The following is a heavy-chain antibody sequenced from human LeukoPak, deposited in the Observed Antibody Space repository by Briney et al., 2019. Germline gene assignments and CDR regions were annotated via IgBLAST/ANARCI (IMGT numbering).Heavy chain of an antibody. CDR2: INHSGST. Sequence: PGGSLRLSCAASGFTFSSYWMSWIRQPPGKGLEWIGEINHSGSTNYNPSLKSRVTISVDTSKNQFSLKLSSVTAADTAVYYCASLGYWGQGTLVTVSS. J-gene: IGHJ4*02. CDR3: ASLGY. CDR1: GFTFSSYW. V-gene: IGHV4-34*08. D-gene: IGHD3-16*01.